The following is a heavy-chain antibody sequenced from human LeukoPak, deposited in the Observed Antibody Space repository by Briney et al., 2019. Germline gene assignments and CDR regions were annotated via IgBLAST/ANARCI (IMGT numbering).Heavy chain of an antibody. J-gene: IGHJ4*02. Sequence: GGSLRLSCAASGFTFSSYAMSWVRQAPGKGLEWVPAISGSGGSTYYADSVKGRFTISKDNAKNTLYLQMNSLRAEDTAVYYCASRDQSCSGGVCYPIDYWGQGALVTVSP. CDR3: ASRDQSCSGGVCYPIDY. V-gene: IGHV3-23*01. D-gene: IGHD2-15*01. CDR1: GFTFSSYA. CDR2: ISGSGGST.